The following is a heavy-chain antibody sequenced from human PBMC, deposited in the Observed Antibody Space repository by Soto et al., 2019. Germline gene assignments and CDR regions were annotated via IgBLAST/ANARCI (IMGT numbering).Heavy chain of an antibody. CDR3: ARYCSGGSCYSSYYGMDV. CDR1: GGSISSSNW. Sequence: QVQLQESGPGLVKPSGTLSLTCAVSGGSISSSNWWSWVRQPPGKGLEWIGEIYHSGSTNYNPSLKSRVTISVDKSKSQFSLKLSSVTAADTAVYYCARYCSGGSCYSSYYGMDVWGQGTTVTVSS. D-gene: IGHD2-15*01. V-gene: IGHV4-4*02. J-gene: IGHJ6*02. CDR2: IYHSGST.